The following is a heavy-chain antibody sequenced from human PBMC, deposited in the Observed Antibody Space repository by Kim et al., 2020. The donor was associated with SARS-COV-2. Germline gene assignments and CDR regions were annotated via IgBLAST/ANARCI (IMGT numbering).Heavy chain of an antibody. Sequence: YADSGKGRFTISRDNVENALYLQMNSLRAEDTAVYYCAKEGYSSGWWVSWGQGTLVTVSS. CDR3: AKEGYSSGWWVS. D-gene: IGHD6-19*01. V-gene: IGHV3-23*01. J-gene: IGHJ4*02.